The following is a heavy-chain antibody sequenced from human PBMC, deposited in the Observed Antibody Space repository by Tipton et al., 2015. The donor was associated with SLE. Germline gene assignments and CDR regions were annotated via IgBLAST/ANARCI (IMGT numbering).Heavy chain of an antibody. J-gene: IGHJ4*02. CDR1: GYTFTSYG. Sequence: QSGAEVKRPGASVKVSCKASGYTFTSYGISWVRQAPGQGLEWMGWISAYNGNTNYAQKLQGRVTMTTDTSTSTAYMELRSLRSDDTAVYYCARDFTIARDGYKPLGYWGQGTLVTVSS. D-gene: IGHD5-24*01. CDR3: ARDFTIARDGYKPLGY. CDR2: ISAYNGNT. V-gene: IGHV1-18*01.